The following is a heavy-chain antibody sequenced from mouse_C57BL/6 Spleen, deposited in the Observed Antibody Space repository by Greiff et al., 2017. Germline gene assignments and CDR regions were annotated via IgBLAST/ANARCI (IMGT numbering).Heavy chain of an antibody. V-gene: IGHV1-15*01. CDR2: IDPETGGT. D-gene: IGHD2-3*01. J-gene: IGHJ2*01. CDR3: TRGAYDGYPYCSY. CDR1: GYTFTDYE. Sequence: VQRVESGAELVRPGASVTLSCKASGYTFTDYEMHWVKQTPVHGLEWIGAIDPETGGTAYNQKFKGKAILTADKSSSTAYMELRSLTSEDSAVYYCTRGAYDGYPYCSYWGQGTTLTVSS.